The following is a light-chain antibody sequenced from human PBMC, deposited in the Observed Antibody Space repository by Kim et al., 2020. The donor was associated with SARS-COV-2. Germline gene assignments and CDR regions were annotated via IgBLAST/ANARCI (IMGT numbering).Light chain of an antibody. CDR3: QVWDSSTDHVI. CDR2: YDN. J-gene: IGLJ2*01. V-gene: IGLV3-21*04. Sequence: APGKSARMTCEGNNIGSKSVHWYQQKPGQAPVLVIYYDNDRPSGIPERFSASNSENTATLTITRVEAGDEADYYCQVWDSSTDHVIFGGGTQLTVL. CDR1: NIGSKS.